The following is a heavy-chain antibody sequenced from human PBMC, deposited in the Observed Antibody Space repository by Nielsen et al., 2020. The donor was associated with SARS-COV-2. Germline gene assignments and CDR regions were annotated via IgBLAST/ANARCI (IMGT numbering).Heavy chain of an antibody. CDR3: TTDGALEDIVVVVAAKDY. J-gene: IGHJ4*02. Sequence: GGSLRLSCAASGFTFSNAWMSWVRQAPGKGLEWVGRIKSKTDGGTTDYAAPVKGRFTISRDDSKNTLYLQMNSLKTEDTAVYYCTTDGALEDIVVVVAAKDYWGQGTLVTVSS. CDR2: IKSKTDGGTT. CDR1: GFTFSNAW. D-gene: IGHD2-15*01. V-gene: IGHV3-15*01.